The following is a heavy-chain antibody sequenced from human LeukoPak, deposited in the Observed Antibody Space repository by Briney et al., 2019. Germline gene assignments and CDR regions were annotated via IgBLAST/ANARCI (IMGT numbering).Heavy chain of an antibody. J-gene: IGHJ4*02. V-gene: IGHV3-74*01. Sequence: GGSLRLSCAASGFTFSSYWMHWVRQAPGKGPVWVSRINSDGSSTSYADSVKGRFTISRDNAKNTLYLQMNSLRAEDTAVYYCARGVYYYGSGSYYNIGFFVYWGQGTLVTVSS. CDR1: GFTFSSYW. CDR3: ARGVYYYGSGSYYNIGFFVY. CDR2: INSDGSST. D-gene: IGHD3-10*01.